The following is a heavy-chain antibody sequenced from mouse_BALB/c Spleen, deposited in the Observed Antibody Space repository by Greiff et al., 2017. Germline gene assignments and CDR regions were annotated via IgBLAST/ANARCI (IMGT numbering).Heavy chain of an antibody. Sequence: QVQLQQSGAELVRPGSSVKISCKASGYAFSSYWMNWVKQRPGQGLEWIGQIYPGDGYTNYNGKFKGKATLTADKSSSTAYMQLSSLTSEDSAVYFCARRDGYPYAMDYWGQGTSVTVSS. J-gene: IGHJ4*01. CDR1: GYAFSSYW. V-gene: IGHV1-80*01. CDR3: ARRDGYPYAMDY. CDR2: IYPGDGYT. D-gene: IGHD2-3*01.